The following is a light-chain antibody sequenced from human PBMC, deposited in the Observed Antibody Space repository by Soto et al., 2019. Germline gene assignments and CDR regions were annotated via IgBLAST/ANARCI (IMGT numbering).Light chain of an antibody. CDR3: CSYAGSSTFVV. CDR1: SSDVGSYNL. Sequence: QSVLTQPASVSGSPGPSITISCTGTSSDVGSYNLVSWYQQHPGKAPKLMIYEVSKRPSGVSNRFSGSKSGNTASLTISWREAEDEADCYCCSYAGSSTFVVFGGGTKLTVL. CDR2: EVS. J-gene: IGLJ2*01. V-gene: IGLV2-23*02.